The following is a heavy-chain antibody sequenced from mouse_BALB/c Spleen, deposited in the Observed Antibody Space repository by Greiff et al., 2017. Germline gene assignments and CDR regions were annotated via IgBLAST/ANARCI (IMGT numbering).Heavy chain of an antibody. V-gene: IGHV1-12*01. D-gene: IGHD1-1*01. CDR2: IYPGNGDT. CDR1: GYTFTSYN. CDR3: ARNYYGSSYVLFAY. J-gene: IGHJ3*01. Sequence: LQQPGAELVKPGASVKMSCKASGYTFTSYNMPWVKQTPGQGLEWIGAIYPGNGDTSYNQKFKGKATLTADKSSSTAYMQLSSLTSEDSAVYYCARNYYGSSYVLFAYWGQGTLVTVSA.